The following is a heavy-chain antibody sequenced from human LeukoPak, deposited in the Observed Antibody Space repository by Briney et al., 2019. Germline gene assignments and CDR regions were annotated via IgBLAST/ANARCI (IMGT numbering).Heavy chain of an antibody. D-gene: IGHD6-13*01. J-gene: IGHJ4*02. V-gene: IGHV4-34*01. CDR2: INHSGST. CDR3: ARNLGGSSWVFDY. CDR1: GGSFSGYY. Sequence: SETLSLTCAVYGGSFSGYYWSWIRQPPGKGLEWIGEINHSGSTNYNPSLKSRVTISVDTSKNQFSLKLSSVTAADTAVYYCARNLGGSSWVFDYWGQETLVTVSS.